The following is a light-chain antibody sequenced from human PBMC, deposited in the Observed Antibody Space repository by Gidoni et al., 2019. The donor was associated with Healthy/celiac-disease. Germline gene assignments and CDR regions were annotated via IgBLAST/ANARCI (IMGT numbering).Light chain of an antibody. J-gene: IGKJ4*01. CDR2: AAS. CDR1: QGISNY. CDR3: QKYNSAPPA. Sequence: DIQTTQSPSPLSASVGDRVTITCRASQGISNYLAWYQQKPGKVPKLLIYAASTLQSGVPSRFRGSGSGTDFTLTISSLQPEDVATYYCQKYNSAPPACGGGTKVEIK. V-gene: IGKV1-27*01.